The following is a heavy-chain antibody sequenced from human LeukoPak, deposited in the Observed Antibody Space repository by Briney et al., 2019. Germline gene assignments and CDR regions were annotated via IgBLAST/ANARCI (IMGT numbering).Heavy chain of an antibody. CDR2: ITSKTDGGIT. Sequence: PGGSLRLFCAASGFSFSDAWMSWVRQAPGKGLEWVGRITSKTDGGITDSAAPVKGRFTVSRDDSKNTLFLQMSSLRTEDTAVYYCATDESNSFFFWGQGTLVTVSS. J-gene: IGHJ4*02. D-gene: IGHD2/OR15-2a*01. V-gene: IGHV3-15*01. CDR3: ATDESNSFFF. CDR1: GFSFSDAW.